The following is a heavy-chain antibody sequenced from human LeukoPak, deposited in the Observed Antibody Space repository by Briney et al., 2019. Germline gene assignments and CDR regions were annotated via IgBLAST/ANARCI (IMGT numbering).Heavy chain of an antibody. CDR1: GFTFSGYW. CDR3: ARDRGFGQADV. J-gene: IGHJ6*04. D-gene: IGHD3-10*01. CDR2: IKQDGSEK. V-gene: IGHV3-7*01. Sequence: PGGSLRLSCAAYGFTFSGYWMSWLRQAPGKGLEWVANIKQDGSEKYYVDSVKGRFTIYRDNAKNSLYLQMNSLRAEDTAVYYCARDRGFGQADVWGKGTTVTVSS.